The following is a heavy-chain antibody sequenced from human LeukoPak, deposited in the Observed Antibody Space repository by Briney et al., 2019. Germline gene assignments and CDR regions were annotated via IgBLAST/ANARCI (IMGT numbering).Heavy chain of an antibody. CDR2: ISYDGSNK. CDR1: GFTFSSYG. J-gene: IGHJ6*04. V-gene: IGHV3-30*18. Sequence: GGSLRLSCAASGFTFSSYGMHWVRQAPGKGLEWVSVISYDGSNKYYADSVKGRFTISRDNSKNTLYLQMNSLRAEDTAVYYCAKEGPTALGVPAHYGMDVWGKGATVTVPS. D-gene: IGHD2-2*01. CDR3: AKEGPTALGVPAHYGMDV.